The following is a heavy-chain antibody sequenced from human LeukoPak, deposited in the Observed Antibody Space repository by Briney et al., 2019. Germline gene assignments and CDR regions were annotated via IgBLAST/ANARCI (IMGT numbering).Heavy chain of an antibody. V-gene: IGHV4-39*01. CDR2: IYDSGST. D-gene: IGHD4-11*01. CDR1: GGSISSSSYY. Sequence: ASETLSLTCTVSGGSISSSSYYWGWIRQPPGKGLEWIGSIYDSGSTYYNPSLKSRVTISVDTSKNQFSLKLSSVTAADTAVYFCARHLHNDHGNPNWFDPWGQGTLVTVSS. CDR3: ARHLHNDHGNPNWFDP. J-gene: IGHJ5*02.